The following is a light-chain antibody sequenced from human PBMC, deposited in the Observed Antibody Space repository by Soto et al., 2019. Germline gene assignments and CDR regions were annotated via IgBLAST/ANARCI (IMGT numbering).Light chain of an antibody. CDR1: SSDVGGYNY. Sequence: QSVLTQPASVSGSPGQSITISCTGTSSDVGGYNYVSWYQQHPGKAPKLMIYDVSNRPSGVSNRFSGSRSGNTASLTISGLQAEVEADYYCSSYTSSSLLLYAFGTGTKVTVL. CDR2: DVS. J-gene: IGLJ1*01. CDR3: SSYTSSSLLLYA. V-gene: IGLV2-14*01.